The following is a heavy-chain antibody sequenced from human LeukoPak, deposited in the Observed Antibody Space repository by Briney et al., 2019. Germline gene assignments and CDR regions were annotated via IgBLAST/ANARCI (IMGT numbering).Heavy chain of an antibody. V-gene: IGHV3-21*01. CDR3: ARDPTVTTSFFDY. J-gene: IGHJ4*02. CDR2: ISSNSNYI. CDR1: GFTFSTYS. Sequence: PGGSLRLSCAASGFTFSTYSMNWFRQAPGKGQEWVSSISSNSNYIYYADSVKGRFTISRDNAKNSLYLQMNSLRAEDTAMYYCARDPTVTTSFFDYWGQGTLVTVSS. D-gene: IGHD4-17*01.